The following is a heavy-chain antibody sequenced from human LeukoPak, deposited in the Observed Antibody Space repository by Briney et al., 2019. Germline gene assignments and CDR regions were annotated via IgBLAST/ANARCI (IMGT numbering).Heavy chain of an antibody. CDR2: IYTSGST. CDR1: GGSISSYY. D-gene: IGHD6-13*01. Sequence: PSETLSLTCTVSGGSISSYYWSWIRQPAGKGLEWIGRIYTSGSTNYNPSLKSRVTMSVDTSKNQFSLKLSSVTAGDTAVYYCAREPAAAGGVVIDYWGQGTLVTVSS. CDR3: AREPAAAGGVVIDY. V-gene: IGHV4-4*07. J-gene: IGHJ4*02.